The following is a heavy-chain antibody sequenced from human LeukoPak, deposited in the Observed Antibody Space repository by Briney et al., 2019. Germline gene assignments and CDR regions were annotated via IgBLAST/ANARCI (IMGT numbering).Heavy chain of an antibody. J-gene: IGHJ1*01. CDR2: MNPNSGNT. D-gene: IGHD6-13*01. Sequence: ASVKVSCKASGYIFTTFDINWVRQVAGQGPEWMGWMNPNSGNTGYAQSFQGRVTMTRNTSISTAYMELRSLRSDDTAMYFCLHVGYRSAIHHWGQGSLLIVSS. CDR3: LHVGYRSAIHH. CDR1: GYIFTTFD. V-gene: IGHV1-8*01.